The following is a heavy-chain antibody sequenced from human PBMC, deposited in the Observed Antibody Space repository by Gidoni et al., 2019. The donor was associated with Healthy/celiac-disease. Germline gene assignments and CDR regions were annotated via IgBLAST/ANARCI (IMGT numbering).Heavy chain of an antibody. J-gene: IGHJ3*01. V-gene: IGHV1-3*01. CDR1: GYSFTYYA. CDR2: INAGNGNT. CDR3: ARDRALMLYLGESRGDAFDF. D-gene: IGHD3-10*01. Sequence: QVQLVQSGAEVKKPGASVKVSCKASGYSFTYYAMHWVRQAPGQRLEWMGWINAGNGNTDYSQNFQGRVTITRDTSARAAYMELSSLRSDDTAVYYCARDRALMLYLGESRGDAFDFWGQGTMVTVSS.